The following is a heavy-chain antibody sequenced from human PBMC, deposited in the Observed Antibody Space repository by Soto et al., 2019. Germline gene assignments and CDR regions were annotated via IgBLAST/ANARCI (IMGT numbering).Heavy chain of an antibody. CDR1: GGSISSHY. V-gene: IGHV4-59*11. J-gene: IGHJ6*02. Sequence: SGTLSLTCPVPGGSISSHYWSWVRQAPGKGLEWIGHIYYRGSTNYNPSLRSRSTISVDTSENQFSLKLNSVTTADTAVYYCARDGREASGMDVWGQGTKVTVSS. CDR3: ARDGREASGMDV. CDR2: IYYRGST. D-gene: IGHD1-26*01.